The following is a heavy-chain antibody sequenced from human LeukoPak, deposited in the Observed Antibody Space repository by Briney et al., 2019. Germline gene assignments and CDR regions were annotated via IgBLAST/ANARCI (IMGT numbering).Heavy chain of an antibody. CDR1: GYTFTGYN. J-gene: IGHJ6*03. CDR2: VDPEDGET. CDR3: ATRSVAVAGKISYYYYYYMDV. D-gene: IGHD6-19*01. V-gene: IGHV1-69-2*01. Sequence: GASVKVSCKASGYTFTGYNMHWVRQAPGKGLEWMGLVDPEDGETIYAEKFQGRVTITADTSTDTAYMELSSLRSEDTAVYYCATRSVAVAGKISYYYYYYMDVWGKGTTVTVSS.